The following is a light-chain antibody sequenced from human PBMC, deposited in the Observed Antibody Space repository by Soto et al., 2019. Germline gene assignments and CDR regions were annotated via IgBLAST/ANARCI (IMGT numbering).Light chain of an antibody. Sequence: QSALTQPASVAGSPGQSITISCTGTSSDIGIYNLVSWYQQHPGKAPKLIIYEATKRPSGVSNRFSGSKSGNTVSLTVSGLHAEVEADYYCCLSASSTTLMFGGGTKLTVL. CDR2: EAT. V-gene: IGLV2-23*01. CDR3: CLSASSTTLM. CDR1: SSDIGIYNL. J-gene: IGLJ3*02.